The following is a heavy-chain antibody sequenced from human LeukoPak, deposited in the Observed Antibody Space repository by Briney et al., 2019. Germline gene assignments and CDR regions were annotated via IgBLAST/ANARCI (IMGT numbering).Heavy chain of an antibody. CDR2: MYNSGST. V-gene: IGHV4-59*08. J-gene: IGHJ3*01. CDR1: GGSISTYY. CDR3: ARQGSGGRSFDV. Sequence: TSETLSPTCTVSGGSISTYYWSWIRQPPGKGLEWIGYMYNSGSTNYNPSLKSRVTISIDTSKNQVSLRLSSVTAADTAVYYCARQGSGGRSFDVWGQGTMVTVSS. D-gene: IGHD1-26*01.